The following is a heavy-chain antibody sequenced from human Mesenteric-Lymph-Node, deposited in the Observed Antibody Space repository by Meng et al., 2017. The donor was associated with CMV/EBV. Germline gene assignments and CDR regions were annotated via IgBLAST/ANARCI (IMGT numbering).Heavy chain of an antibody. CDR2: IYYSGST. CDR3: ASLRIVVVPAAMNWFDP. CDR1: LRVRTYY. D-gene: IGHD2-2*01. V-gene: IGHV4-39*07. J-gene: IGHJ5*02. Sequence: LRVRTYYWGWLRRPPGNGLEYIGSIYYSGSTHSNPSLKSRVTISVDTSKNQFSLKLSSVTAADTAVYYCASLRIVVVPAAMNWFDPWGQGTLVTISS.